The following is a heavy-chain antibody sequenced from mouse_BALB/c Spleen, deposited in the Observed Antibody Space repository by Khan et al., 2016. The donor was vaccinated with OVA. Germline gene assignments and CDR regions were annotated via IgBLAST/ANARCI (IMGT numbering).Heavy chain of an antibody. CDR3: ARRYVGAWFAY. J-gene: IGHJ3*01. CDR1: GYTFTDYV. CDR2: IYPGSGST. V-gene: IGHV1-77*01. Sequence: QVQLQQSGPELVKPGASVKMSCKVSGYTFTDYVISWVKQRTGQGLEWIGEIYPGSGSTYYKEKFKGKATLTADKSSNTVNMQVSRLTSEDSAVFFWARRYVGAWFAYWGQGTLVTGSA. D-gene: IGHD2-14*01.